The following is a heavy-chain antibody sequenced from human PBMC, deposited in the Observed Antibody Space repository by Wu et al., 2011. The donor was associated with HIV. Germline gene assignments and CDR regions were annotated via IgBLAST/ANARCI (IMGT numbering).Heavy chain of an antibody. CDR2: ISAYNGDT. CDR3: ASGGRGSYAYFNNYMDV. CDR1: GKGFPTSI. J-gene: IGHJ6*03. V-gene: IGHV1-18*01. Sequence: QVQLVQSGDEVKKPGASVKVSCKASGKGFPTSIVTWVRQAPGQGLEWMGWISAYNGDTEYVQKYQGRVTMTTDTSTSTAYMELRSLRSDDTAVYYCASGGRGSYAYFNNYMDVWGKGTTVTVSS. D-gene: IGHD3-16*01.